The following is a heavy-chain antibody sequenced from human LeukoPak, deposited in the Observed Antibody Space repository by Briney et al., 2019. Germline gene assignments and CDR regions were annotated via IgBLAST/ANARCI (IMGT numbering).Heavy chain of an antibody. Sequence: KPSETLSLTCTVSGGSISRYYWSWIRQPPGKGLEWIGYIYYSGSTNYNPSLKSRVTISVDTSKNQFSLKLSSVTAADTAVYYCARATIYDYGDYDYWGQGTLVTVSS. CDR3: ARATIYDYGDYDY. V-gene: IGHV4-59*01. J-gene: IGHJ4*02. D-gene: IGHD4-17*01. CDR1: GGSISRYY. CDR2: IYYSGST.